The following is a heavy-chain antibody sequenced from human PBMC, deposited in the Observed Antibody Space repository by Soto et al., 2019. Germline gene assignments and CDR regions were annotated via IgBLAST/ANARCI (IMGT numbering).Heavy chain of an antibody. CDR2: IYYSGST. J-gene: IGHJ6*02. V-gene: IGHV4-59*12. Sequence: PSETLSLTCTVSGGSISSYYWSWIRQPPGKGLEWIGYIYYSGSTNYNPSLKSRVTISVDTSKNQFSLKLSSVTAADTAVYYCARDRLDIVATIPDYYGMDVWGQGTTVTVSS. CDR1: GGSISSYY. D-gene: IGHD5-12*01. CDR3: ARDRLDIVATIPDYYGMDV.